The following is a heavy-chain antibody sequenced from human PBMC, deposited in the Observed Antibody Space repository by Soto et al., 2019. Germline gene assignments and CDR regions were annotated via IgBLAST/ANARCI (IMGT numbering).Heavy chain of an antibody. Sequence: SETLSLTCTVSGGSISSGSYYWGWLRQPPGKGLEWIGSIFNSGTMYYNPSLKSRVTISVDTSKNQFSLKLNSVTAADTAVYYCARGGPPIDYWGQGTLVTVSS. CDR3: ARGGPPIDY. CDR1: GGSISSGSYY. J-gene: IGHJ4*02. V-gene: IGHV4-39*01. CDR2: IFNSGTM. D-gene: IGHD3-16*01.